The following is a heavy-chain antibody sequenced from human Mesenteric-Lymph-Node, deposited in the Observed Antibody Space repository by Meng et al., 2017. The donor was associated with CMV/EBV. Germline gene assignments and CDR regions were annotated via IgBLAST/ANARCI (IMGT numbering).Heavy chain of an antibody. D-gene: IGHD5-18*01. V-gene: IGHV1-46*01. J-gene: IGHJ4*02. Sequence: QVREVESGAEWKKHAASVKVSCKASGYTFTSYYMHWVRQAPGQGLEYMGIIDPTNGYKRFPQKFQGRVTMTRDTSTSTVYMYVSSLRSEDTAIYYCARGYSYGYADYWGPGTLVTVSS. CDR3: ARGYSYGYADY. CDR1: GYTFTSYY. CDR2: IDPTNGYK.